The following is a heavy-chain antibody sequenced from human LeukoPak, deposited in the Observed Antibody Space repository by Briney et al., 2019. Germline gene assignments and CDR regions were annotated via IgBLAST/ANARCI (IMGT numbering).Heavy chain of an antibody. CDR2: MNPHSRNT. J-gene: IGHJ4*02. CDR1: GHTFTTYG. CDR3: ARSPFPGDY. V-gene: IGHV1-8*01. D-gene: IGHD3-10*01. Sequence: ASVKVSCQASGHTFTTYGIHWVRQATGQGLEWMGWMNPHSRNTGYAPKFQDRITLTRVTSISTAYMELSSLTSEDTAVYYCARSPFPGDYWGQGTLVTVSS.